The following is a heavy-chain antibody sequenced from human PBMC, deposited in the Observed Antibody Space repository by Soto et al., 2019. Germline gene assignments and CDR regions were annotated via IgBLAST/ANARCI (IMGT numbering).Heavy chain of an antibody. CDR1: GFMFSNYW. V-gene: IGHV3-7*03. Sequence: EVYLVESGGGLVQPGGSLRLSCEASGFMFSNYWMNWVRQAPGKGLQWVANIKEDGSDKSYVDSVKGRFTISRDNAKKSLYLQMNSLTVEDTAVYYCGRASGYGDVVDPWGQGTLVIVSS. J-gene: IGHJ5*02. CDR2: IKEDGSDK. CDR3: GRASGYGDVVDP. D-gene: IGHD4-17*01.